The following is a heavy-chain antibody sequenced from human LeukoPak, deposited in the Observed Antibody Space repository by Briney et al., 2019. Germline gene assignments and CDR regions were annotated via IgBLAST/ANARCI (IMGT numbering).Heavy chain of an antibody. V-gene: IGHV3-23*01. CDR1: GFTFSSYS. D-gene: IGHD2-21*02. Sequence: GGSLRLSCAASGFTFSSYSMNWVRQAPGKGLEWVSSISDSATNTYYADSVKGRFTISRDNSKNTLYLQMNSLRAEDTAVYYCVKDWRDEANCGGDCLEYWGQGTLVTVSS. CDR2: ISDSATNT. J-gene: IGHJ4*02. CDR3: VKDWRDEANCGGDCLEY.